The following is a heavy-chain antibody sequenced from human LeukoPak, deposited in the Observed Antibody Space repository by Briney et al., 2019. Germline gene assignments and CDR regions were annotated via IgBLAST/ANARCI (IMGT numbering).Heavy chain of an antibody. CDR3: ARGVEVPDFDY. V-gene: IGHV1-2*06. CDR2: INPGSGDT. D-gene: IGHD2-15*01. J-gene: IGHJ4*02. Sequence: ASVKVSCKASGYTFTGYYMHWVRQAPGQGLEWMGRINPGSGDTNYAQKFQGRVTMTRDASISTAYMELRRLRSDDTAVYYCARGVEVPDFDYWGQGTLVTVSS. CDR1: GYTFTGYY.